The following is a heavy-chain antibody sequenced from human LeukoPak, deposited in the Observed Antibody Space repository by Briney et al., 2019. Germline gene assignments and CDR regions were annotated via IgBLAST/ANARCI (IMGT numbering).Heavy chain of an antibody. CDR3: ARNPPGIVGAPTHYCYYMDV. D-gene: IGHD1-26*01. CDR2: IKQDGSEK. Sequence: PGGSLRLSCAASGFTFSSYSMSWVRQAPGKGLQWVANIKQDGSEKNYVDSVKGRFSISRDNAKNSLYLQMNSLTAEDTAVYYCARNPPGIVGAPTHYCYYMDVWGRGTTVTISS. J-gene: IGHJ6*03. CDR1: GFTFSSYS. V-gene: IGHV3-7*01.